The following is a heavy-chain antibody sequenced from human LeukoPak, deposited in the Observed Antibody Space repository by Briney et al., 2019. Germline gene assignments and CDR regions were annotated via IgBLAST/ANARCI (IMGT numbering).Heavy chain of an antibody. Sequence: GRSLRLSCAASGFTFSSYGMHWVRQAPGKGLAWVAVICYDGSNKYYADTVKGRFTISRDNSKNTLYLQMNSLRAEDTAVYYCAKLYYCSSTSCYNAGSAFDIWGQGTMVTVSS. V-gene: IGHV3-33*06. CDR3: AKLYYCSSTSCYNAGSAFDI. CDR2: ICYDGSNK. D-gene: IGHD2-2*02. J-gene: IGHJ3*02. CDR1: GFTFSSYG.